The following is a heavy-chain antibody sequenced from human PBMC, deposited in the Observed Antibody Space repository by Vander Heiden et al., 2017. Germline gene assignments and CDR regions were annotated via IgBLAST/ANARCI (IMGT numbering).Heavy chain of an antibody. V-gene: IGHV1-69*01. D-gene: IGHD2-15*01. Sequence: QVQLVQSGPEVKKPGSSVKVSCKASGGSFRNFAIGWIRQAPGGRPEWMGGIVIFYNKPNSAPKFRGRVTFTADESTTTVHMELSNLTSEDTAIYYCTRESRMYLWPHFDFWGLGTLVTVSS. J-gene: IGHJ4*02. CDR1: GGSFRNFA. CDR3: TRESRMYLWPHFDF. CDR2: IVIFYNKP.